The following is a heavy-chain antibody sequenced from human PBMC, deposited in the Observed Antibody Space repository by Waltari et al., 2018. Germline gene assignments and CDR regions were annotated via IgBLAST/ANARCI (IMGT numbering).Heavy chain of an antibody. CDR3: ARHGSGSSYSY. J-gene: IGHJ4*02. CDR2: IYHSGST. D-gene: IGHD3-10*01. Sequence: QVQLQESGPGLVKPSETLSLTCAVSGYSVSSGYYWGWIRQPPGKGLEWIGSIYHSGSTYYDPARKSRVTISVDTSKNQFSLKLSSVTAADTAVYYCARHGSGSSYSYWGQGTLVTVSS. CDR1: GYSVSSGYY. V-gene: IGHV4-38-2*01.